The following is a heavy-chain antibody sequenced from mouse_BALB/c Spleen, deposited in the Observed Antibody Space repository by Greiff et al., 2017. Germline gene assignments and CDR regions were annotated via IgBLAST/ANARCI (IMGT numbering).Heavy chain of an antibody. CDR2: ISSGGSYT. D-gene: IGHD4-1*02. CDR1: GFTFSSYG. CDR3: ARPTGTGAMDY. V-gene: IGHV5-6*01. Sequence: EVQGVESGGDLVKPGGSLKLSCAASGFTFSSYGMSWVRQTPDKRLEWVATISSGGSYTYYPDSVKGRFTISRDNAKNTLYLQMSSLKSEDTAMYYCARPTGTGAMDYWGQGTSVTVSS. J-gene: IGHJ4*01.